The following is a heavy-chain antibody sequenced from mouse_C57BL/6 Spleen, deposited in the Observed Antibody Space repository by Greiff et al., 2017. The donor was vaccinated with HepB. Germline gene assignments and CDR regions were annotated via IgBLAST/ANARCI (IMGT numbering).Heavy chain of an antibody. CDR2: IDPSDSYT. V-gene: IGHV1-69*01. D-gene: IGHD2-5*01. CDR3: ARRSSYYSNFAY. Sequence: QVQLQQPGAELVMPGASVKLSCKASGYTFTSYWMHWVKQRPGQGLEWIGEIDPSDSYTNYNQKFKGKSTLTVDKSSSTAYMQLSSLTSEDSAVYYCARRSSYYSNFAYWGQGTLVTVSA. J-gene: IGHJ3*01. CDR1: GYTFTSYW.